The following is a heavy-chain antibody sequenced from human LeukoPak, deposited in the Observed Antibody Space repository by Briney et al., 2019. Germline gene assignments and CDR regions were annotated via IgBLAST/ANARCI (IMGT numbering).Heavy chain of an antibody. CDR2: IRSKAYGGTT. CDR3: TTYYDFWSGYSFFDY. J-gene: IGHJ4*02. CDR1: GFTFGDYA. D-gene: IGHD3-3*01. V-gene: IGHV3-49*04. Sequence: GGSLRLSCAASGFTFGDYALSWVRQAPGKGLEWVGFIRSKAYGGTTEYAASVKGRFTISRDDSKSIAYLQMNSLKTEDTAVYYCTTYYDFWSGYSFFDYWGQGTLVTVSS.